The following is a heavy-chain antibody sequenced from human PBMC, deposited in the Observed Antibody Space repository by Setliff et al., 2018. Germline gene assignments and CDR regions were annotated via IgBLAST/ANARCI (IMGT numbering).Heavy chain of an antibody. Sequence: GGSLRLSCAASGSTFSNYGMNWVRQAPGKGLEWVSSLSGSGGSTFYADSVQGRFTISRDNSKNTLYLQINSLRAEDTALYYCAKSGYDSSGYLYYLDYWGQGTLVTVSS. CDR1: GSTFSNYG. CDR2: LSGSGGST. D-gene: IGHD3-22*01. V-gene: IGHV3-23*01. J-gene: IGHJ4*02. CDR3: AKSGYDSSGYLYYLDY.